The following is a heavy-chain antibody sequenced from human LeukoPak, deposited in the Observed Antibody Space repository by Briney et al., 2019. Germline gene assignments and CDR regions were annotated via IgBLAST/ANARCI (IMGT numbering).Heavy chain of an antibody. CDR1: GFTFSSYW. V-gene: IGHV3-7*03. J-gene: IGHJ6*02. Sequence: PGGSLRLSCAASGFTFSSYWMNWARQAPGKGLEWVASINHNGNVNYYVDSVKGRFTISRDNAKNSLYLQMSNLRAGDTALYFCARGGGLGVWGQGATVTVSS. D-gene: IGHD3-16*01. CDR3: ARGGGLGV. CDR2: INHNGNVN.